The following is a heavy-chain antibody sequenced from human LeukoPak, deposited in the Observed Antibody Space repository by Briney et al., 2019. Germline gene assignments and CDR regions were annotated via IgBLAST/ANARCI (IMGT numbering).Heavy chain of an antibody. CDR1: GGSISSYY. V-gene: IGHV4-34*01. CDR3: ARVGLYYDYVLDY. CDR2: INHSGST. Sequence: SETLSLTCTVSGGSISSYYWSWIRQPPGKGLEWIGEINHSGSTNYNPSLKSRVTISVDTSKNQFSLKLSSVTAADTAVYYCARVGLYYDYVLDYWGQGTLVTVSS. J-gene: IGHJ4*02. D-gene: IGHD3-16*01.